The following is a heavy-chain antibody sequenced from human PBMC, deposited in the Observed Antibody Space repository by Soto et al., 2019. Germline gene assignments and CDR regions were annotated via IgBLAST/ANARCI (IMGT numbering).Heavy chain of an antibody. V-gene: IGHV4-59*08. CDR2: IFYFGST. Sequence: TSETLCLTWTVSGGSIGSYCWSWIRQTPGKGLEWIGYIFYFGSTNYNPSLKSRVTLSIDTSKNQLSLKLSSVTAADTAVYYCARHSPDFDWLSQFDYWGQGTLVTVPQ. J-gene: IGHJ4*02. D-gene: IGHD3-9*01. CDR1: GGSIGSYC. CDR3: ARHSPDFDWLSQFDY.